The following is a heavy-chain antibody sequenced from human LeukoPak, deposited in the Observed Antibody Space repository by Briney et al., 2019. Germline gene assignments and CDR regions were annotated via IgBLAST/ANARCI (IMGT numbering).Heavy chain of an antibody. D-gene: IGHD2-15*01. V-gene: IGHV3-23*01. J-gene: IGHJ4*02. CDR3: ARGGIYYFDY. CDR2: ISGGGDNT. Sequence: GGSLRLSCAASGFTFSSYWMSWVRQAPGKGLEWVSAISGGGDNTYYADSVKGRFTISRDNSKNTLYLQMNSLRAEDTAVYYCARGGIYYFDYWGQGTLVTVSS. CDR1: GFTFSSYW.